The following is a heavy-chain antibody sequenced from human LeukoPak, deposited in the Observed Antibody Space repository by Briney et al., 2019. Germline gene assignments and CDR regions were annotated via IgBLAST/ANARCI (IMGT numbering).Heavy chain of an antibody. CDR2: ISGSAGNT. D-gene: IGHD6-19*01. J-gene: IGHJ4*02. Sequence: GGSLRLSCAASEFSLSSYAMSWVRQAPGKGLEWVSRISGSAGNTNYADSVKGRFTISRDNSRNTLYLQMNSLRAEEPAVYYCAKDLSGWYGYFDYWGQGILVTVCS. CDR1: EFSLSSYA. V-gene: IGHV3-23*01. CDR3: AKDLSGWYGYFDY.